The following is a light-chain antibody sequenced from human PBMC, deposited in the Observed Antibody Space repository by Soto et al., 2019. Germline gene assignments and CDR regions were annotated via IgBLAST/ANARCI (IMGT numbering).Light chain of an antibody. CDR1: SSNIGSNT. CDR3: AAWDESLNAYV. CDR2: SNT. J-gene: IGLJ1*01. Sequence: QSVLTQPPSSSGTPGQRVTISCSGSSSNIGSNTVNWYQQLPGTAPKLLIYSNTERPSGVPDRFSGSKSGTSASLAISGLQSEDEADFCCAAWDESLNAYVIGTGT. V-gene: IGLV1-44*01.